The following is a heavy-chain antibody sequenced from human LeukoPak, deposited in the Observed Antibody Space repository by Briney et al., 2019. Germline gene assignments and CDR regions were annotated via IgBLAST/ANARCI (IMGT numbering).Heavy chain of an antibody. V-gene: IGHV3-11*05. CDR1: RFTFSDYY. D-gene: IGHD3-10*01. CDR2: ISSSSSYT. Sequence: GGSLRLSCAASRFTFSDYYMSGIRQAPGKGLEWVSYISSSSSYTNYADSVKGRFTISRDNAKNSLYLQMNSLRAEDTAVYYCARGHASITMVRGVDYWGQGTLVTVSS. CDR3: ARGHASITMVRGVDY. J-gene: IGHJ4*02.